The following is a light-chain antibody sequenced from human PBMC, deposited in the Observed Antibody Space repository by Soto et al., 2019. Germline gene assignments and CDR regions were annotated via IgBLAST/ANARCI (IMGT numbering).Light chain of an antibody. Sequence: QSVRTQPPSASGTPGHRVTVSCSGSSSNIGSNYVYWYQQLPGTAPKLLIYRNNQRPSGVPDRLSGSKSGTSASLAISGLRSEDEADYYCAAWDDSLSGLYVFGTGTKLTVL. J-gene: IGLJ1*01. V-gene: IGLV1-47*01. CDR2: RNN. CDR3: AAWDDSLSGLYV. CDR1: SSNIGSNY.